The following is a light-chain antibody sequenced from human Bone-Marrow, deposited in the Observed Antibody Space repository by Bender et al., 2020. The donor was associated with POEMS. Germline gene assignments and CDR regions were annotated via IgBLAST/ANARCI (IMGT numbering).Light chain of an antibody. V-gene: IGLV2-23*01. Sequence: QSALTQPASVSGSPGQSITISCTGTSSDVGTYKLVSWYQQHPGKAPKFLIYEGSKRPSGVSNRFSGSTSGNTASLTISGLRAEDEADYYCCSYAGRSTCVFGGGTKLTVL. CDR1: SSDVGTYKL. CDR2: EGS. CDR3: CSYAGRSTCV. J-gene: IGLJ2*01.